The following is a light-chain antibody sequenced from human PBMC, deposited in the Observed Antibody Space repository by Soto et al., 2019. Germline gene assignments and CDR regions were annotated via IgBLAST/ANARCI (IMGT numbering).Light chain of an antibody. Sequence: QSVLTQPPSASGTPGQRVNISCSGSSSNIGSNYVYWYRQFPGTAPKLLIQRNNQRPSGVPARFSGSKSGTSASLAISWRRSEDEADYYCGGWDDSLSGPVFGGGTKLTVL. CDR3: GGWDDSLSGPV. CDR2: RNN. CDR1: SSNIGSNY. V-gene: IGLV1-47*01. J-gene: IGLJ2*01.